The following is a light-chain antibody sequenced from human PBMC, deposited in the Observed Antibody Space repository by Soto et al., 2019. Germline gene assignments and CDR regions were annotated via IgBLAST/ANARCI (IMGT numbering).Light chain of an antibody. J-gene: IGKJ1*01. CDR1: QSVSSSF. CDR3: QQYDSSPWT. CDR2: GAS. V-gene: IGKV3-20*01. Sequence: EIVLTQSPGTLSLSPGERATLSCRASQSVSSSFLAWYQQKPGQAPRLLIYGASSRATGIPDRFSGSGSGTDITLTSSRLEPEDFAVYYCQQYDSSPWTIGQGTKVEIK.